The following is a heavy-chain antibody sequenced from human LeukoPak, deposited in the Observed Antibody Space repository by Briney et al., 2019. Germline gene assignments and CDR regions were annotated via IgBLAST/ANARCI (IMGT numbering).Heavy chain of an antibody. CDR2: INHNSGGT. CDR1: GYTFTGYY. Sequence: ASVTVSCKASGYTFTGYYMHWVRQAPGQGLEWMGWINHNSGGTNYAQKFQGRVTITRDTSISTAYMELSRLRSDDTAVYYCARDHCSGGSCYWPFDPWGQGTLVTVSS. V-gene: IGHV1-2*02. J-gene: IGHJ5*02. CDR3: ARDHCSGGSCYWPFDP. D-gene: IGHD2-15*01.